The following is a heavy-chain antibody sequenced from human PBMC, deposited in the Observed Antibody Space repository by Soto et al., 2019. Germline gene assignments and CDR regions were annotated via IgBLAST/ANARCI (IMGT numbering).Heavy chain of an antibody. CDR2: TTSGGGST. V-gene: IGHV3-23*01. J-gene: IGHJ4*02. D-gene: IGHD5-12*01. Sequence: SGTTSGGGSTFYADSVKGRFTISRDNSMNTLYLQMNSLRAEDTAVYYCAKGYSGYDYALDYWGQGTLVTSPQ. CDR3: AKGYSGYDYALDY.